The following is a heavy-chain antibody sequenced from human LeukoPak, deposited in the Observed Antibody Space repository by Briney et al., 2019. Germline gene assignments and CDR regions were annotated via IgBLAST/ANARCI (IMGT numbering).Heavy chain of an antibody. Sequence: SVNVPCTASGGTFSSYAISWVRQAPGQGLEWMGGIIPIFGTANYAQKFQGRVTITTDESTSTAYMELSSLRSEDTAVYYCARGLAVRHSSSWYDTYFDYWGQGTLVTVSS. CDR2: IIPIFGTA. D-gene: IGHD6-13*01. CDR1: GGTFSSYA. V-gene: IGHV1-69*05. J-gene: IGHJ4*02. CDR3: ARGLAVRHSSSWYDTYFDY.